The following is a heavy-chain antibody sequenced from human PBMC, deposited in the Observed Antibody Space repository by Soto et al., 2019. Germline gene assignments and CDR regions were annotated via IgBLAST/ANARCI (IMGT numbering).Heavy chain of an antibody. CDR2: IYSDGTT. Sequence: GGSLRLSCAASGFTFSSYAMSWVRQAPGKGLEWVSFIYSDGTTKYADAVKGRFTISRDNSENTLHLQMNSLRAEDTAVYYCARDIGHVGTFDSWGQGIVVTVSS. D-gene: IGHD1-1*01. CDR1: GFTFSSYA. J-gene: IGHJ4*02. CDR3: ARDIGHVGTFDS. V-gene: IGHV3-66*01.